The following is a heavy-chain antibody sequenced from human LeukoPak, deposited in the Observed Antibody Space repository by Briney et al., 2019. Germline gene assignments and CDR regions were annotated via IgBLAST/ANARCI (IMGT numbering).Heavy chain of an antibody. V-gene: IGHV4-34*01. J-gene: IGHJ6*04. D-gene: IGHD3-10*01. CDR3: ARGGAMVRGVIKGFGMDV. CDR2: INHSGST. CDR1: GGSFSGYY. Sequence: SETLSLTCAVYGGSFSGYYWSWIRQPPGKGLEWIGEINHSGSTNYNPSLKSRVTISVDTSKNQFSLKLSSVTAADTAVYYCARGGAMVRGVIKGFGMDVWGKGTTVTVSS.